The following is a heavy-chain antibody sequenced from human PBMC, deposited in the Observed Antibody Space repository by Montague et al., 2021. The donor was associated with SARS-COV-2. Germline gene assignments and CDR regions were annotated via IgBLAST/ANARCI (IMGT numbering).Heavy chain of an antibody. Sequence: SLRLSGAASGFTFSRYAMSWVRQAPGKGLEWVSAISGSGGSTYYSDSLRGRFTISRDNSKNTLYLQMNSLRAEDTAVYYCRVGNYYDSISDYWGQGTLVTVSS. J-gene: IGHJ4*02. CDR1: GFTFSRYA. CDR3: RVGNYYDSISDY. CDR2: ISGSGGST. V-gene: IGHV3-23*01. D-gene: IGHD3-22*01.